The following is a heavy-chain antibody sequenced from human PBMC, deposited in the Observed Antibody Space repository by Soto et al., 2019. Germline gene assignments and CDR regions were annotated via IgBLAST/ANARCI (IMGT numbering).Heavy chain of an antibody. D-gene: IGHD3-10*01. CDR1: GFTFSSYA. V-gene: IGHV3-30-3*01. J-gene: IGHJ6*02. CDR3: ARDLSGFGELHTNYYYYYGMDV. CDR2: ISYDGSNK. Sequence: GGSLRLSCAASGFTFSSYAMHWVRQAPGKGLEWVAVISYDGSNKYYADSVKGRFTTSRDNSKNTLYLQMNSLRAEDTAVYYCARDLSGFGELHTNYYYYYGMDVWGQGTTVTVSS.